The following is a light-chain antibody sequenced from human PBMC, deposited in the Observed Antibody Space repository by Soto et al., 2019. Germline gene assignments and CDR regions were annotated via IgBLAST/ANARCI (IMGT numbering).Light chain of an antibody. CDR3: QQYNSYPWT. Sequence: IQLTQSPSSLSASVGDRVTITCRASQGIISYLLWYQQKPGKAPNLLIYAASTLQSGVPSRFSGSGSGTDFTLTISSLQPDDFATYYCQQYNSYPWTFGQGTKVDIK. J-gene: IGKJ1*01. CDR2: AAS. CDR1: QGIISY. V-gene: IGKV1-9*01.